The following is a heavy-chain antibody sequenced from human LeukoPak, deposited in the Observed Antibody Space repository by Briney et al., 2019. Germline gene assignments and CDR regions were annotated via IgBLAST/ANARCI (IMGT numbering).Heavy chain of an antibody. V-gene: IGHV4-39*07. CDR1: GGSISSSSYY. Sequence: SETLSLTCTVSGGSISSSSYYWGWIRQPPGKGLEWIGSIYYSGSTYYNPSLKTRVTISVDTSKNHFSLKLSSVTAADTAVYYCARDTRGPNYYFDYWGQGALVTVSS. CDR2: IYYSGST. CDR3: ARDTRGPNYYFDY. D-gene: IGHD3-10*01. J-gene: IGHJ4*02.